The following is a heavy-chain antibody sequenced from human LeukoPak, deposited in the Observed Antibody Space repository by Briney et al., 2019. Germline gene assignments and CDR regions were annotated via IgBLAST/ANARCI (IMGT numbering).Heavy chain of an antibody. D-gene: IGHD4-17*01. J-gene: IGHJ4*02. V-gene: IGHV3-23*01. CDR1: GLTFSSSA. Sequence: GGSLRLSCAASGLTFSSSALSWVRQAPGKGLQWVSSISGSGLDTYYADSVKGRFTISRDNSKNTLYLQMNSLRAEDTAVYYCAKEQRENDYGDYVEESFDYWGQGTLVTVSS. CDR2: ISGSGLDT. CDR3: AKEQRENDYGDYVEESFDY.